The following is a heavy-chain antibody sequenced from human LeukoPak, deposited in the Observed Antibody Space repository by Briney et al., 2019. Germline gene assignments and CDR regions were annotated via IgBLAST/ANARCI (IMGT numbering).Heavy chain of an antibody. CDR1: GYTFTSYG. J-gene: IGHJ5*02. D-gene: IGHD5-18*01. CDR3: ARDLSRDSLPVSWFDP. V-gene: IGHV1-18*01. Sequence: EASVKVSCKASGYTFTSYGISWVRQAPGQGLEWMGWISDYNGNTNYAQKLQGRVTMTTDTSTSTAYMELRSLRSDDTAVYYCARDLSRDSLPVSWFDPWGQGTLVTVSS. CDR2: ISDYNGNT.